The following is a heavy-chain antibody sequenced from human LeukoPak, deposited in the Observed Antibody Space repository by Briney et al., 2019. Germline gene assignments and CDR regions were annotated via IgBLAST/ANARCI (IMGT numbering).Heavy chain of an antibody. J-gene: IGHJ4*02. CDR2: INPDGSEK. Sequence: GGSLRLSCVTSGFTFSSNWMSWVRLAPGRGLEWVASINPDGSEKYHVDSVKGRFTISRDNAKNSLYLQMNSLRAEDTAVYYCARDSGDWGQGTLVTVSS. CDR3: ARDSGD. D-gene: IGHD3-10*01. V-gene: IGHV3-7*01. CDR1: GFTFSSNW.